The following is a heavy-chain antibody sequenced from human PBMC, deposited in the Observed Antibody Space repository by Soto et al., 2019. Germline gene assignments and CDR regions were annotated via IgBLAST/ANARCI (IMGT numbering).Heavy chain of an antibody. CDR3: AKETPYRATISPYYYYYGMDV. D-gene: IGHD5-12*01. Sequence: PGGSLRLSCAASGFTFSSYAMSWVRQAPGKGLEWVSAISGSGGSTYYADSVKGRFTISRDNSKNTLYLQMNSLRAEDTAVYYCAKETPYRATISPYYYYYGMDVWGQGTTVTVSS. J-gene: IGHJ6*02. CDR1: GFTFSSYA. V-gene: IGHV3-23*01. CDR2: ISGSGGST.